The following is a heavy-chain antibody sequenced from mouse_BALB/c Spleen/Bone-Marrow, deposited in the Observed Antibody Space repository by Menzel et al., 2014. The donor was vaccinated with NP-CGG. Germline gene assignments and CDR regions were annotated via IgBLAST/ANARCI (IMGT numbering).Heavy chain of an antibody. V-gene: IGHV1-87*01. Sequence: QVQLQQSGAELARPGASVKLSFKASGYTFTSYWMQWVKQRPGQGLEWIGAIYPGDGDTRYTQKFKGKATLTADKSSSTAYMQLSSLASEDSAVYYCARGDYGSSYEGAMDYWGQGTSVTVSS. CDR3: ARGDYGSSYEGAMDY. CDR2: IYPGDGDT. CDR1: GYTFTSYW. D-gene: IGHD1-1*01. J-gene: IGHJ4*01.